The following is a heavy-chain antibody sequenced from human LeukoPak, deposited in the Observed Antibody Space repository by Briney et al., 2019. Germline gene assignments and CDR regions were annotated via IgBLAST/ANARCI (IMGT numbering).Heavy chain of an antibody. J-gene: IGHJ4*02. CDR1: GGSFSGFY. Sequence: PSETLSLTCAVYGGSFSGFYWSCIRQPPGQGGGWIGEINHSGSTNYNPSLKSRVTISVDTSKNQFSLQLSSVTAADTAVYYCARYYGDYVSRFDYWGQGTLVTVSS. V-gene: IGHV4-34*01. CDR2: INHSGST. CDR3: ARYYGDYVSRFDY. D-gene: IGHD4-17*01.